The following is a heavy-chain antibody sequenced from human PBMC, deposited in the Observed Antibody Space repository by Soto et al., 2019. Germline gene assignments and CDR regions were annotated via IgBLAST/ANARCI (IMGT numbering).Heavy chain of an antibody. Sequence: GESLKISCKGSGYKFTNFWIGWVRQMPGKGLEWMGIIYPGDSDLKYSPSFQGQVTISADKSISTAYLQWSSLKASDTAMYYCARQNGDFDIWGQGTMVTVSS. J-gene: IGHJ3*02. CDR1: GYKFTNFW. V-gene: IGHV5-51*01. D-gene: IGHD2-8*01. CDR2: IYPGDSDL. CDR3: ARQNGDFDI.